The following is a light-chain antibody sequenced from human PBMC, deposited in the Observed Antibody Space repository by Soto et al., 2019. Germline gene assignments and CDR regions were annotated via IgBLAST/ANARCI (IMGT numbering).Light chain of an antibody. CDR1: QTISSW. V-gene: IGKV1-5*03. Sequence: DIQMTQSPSTLSGSVGDRVTITCRASQTISSWLAWYQQKPGKAPKLLIYKASTLKSGVPSRFSGSGSGTEFTLTISSLQPDDFATYYCQQSYSIFRTFGQGTKLEIK. CDR2: KAS. CDR3: QQSYSIFRT. J-gene: IGKJ2*01.